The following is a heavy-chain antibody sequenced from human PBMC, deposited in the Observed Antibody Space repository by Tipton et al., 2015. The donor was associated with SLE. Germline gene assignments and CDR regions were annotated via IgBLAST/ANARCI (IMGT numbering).Heavy chain of an antibody. V-gene: IGHV3-64*02. CDR3: AGGGMDG. J-gene: IGHJ6*02. CDR1: GFTFSSFA. CDR2: ISSNGART. Sequence: SLRLSCAASGFTFSSFAMQWVRQAPGQGLEYVSGISSNGARTYYADSVRGRFTISRDHSKNTLDLQMGSLRGEDMAVYYCAGGGMDGWGQGTTVTVSS. D-gene: IGHD3-16*01.